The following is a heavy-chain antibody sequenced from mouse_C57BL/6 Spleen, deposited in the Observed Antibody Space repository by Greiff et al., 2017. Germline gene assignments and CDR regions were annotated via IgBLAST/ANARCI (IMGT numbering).Heavy chain of an antibody. Sequence: EVQLQQSGPGLAKPSQTLSLTCSVTGYSITSDYWNWIRKFPGNNLEYMGYISYSGSTYYNPSLKSRISITRDTSKNQYYLQLNSVTTEDTATYYCAREGAVDGYYGSSYEGWYFDVGGTGTTVTVSS. J-gene: IGHJ1*03. V-gene: IGHV3-8*01. CDR2: ISYSGST. D-gene: IGHD1-1*01. CDR1: GYSITSDY. CDR3: AREGAVDGYYGSSYEGWYFDV.